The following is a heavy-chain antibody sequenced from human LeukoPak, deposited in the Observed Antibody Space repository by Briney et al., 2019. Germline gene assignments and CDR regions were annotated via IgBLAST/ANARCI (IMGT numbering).Heavy chain of an antibody. Sequence: GGSLRLSCAVSGFSFSSYYMHWVRQPPGKGLVWVSRINTAGSGTTYADSVKGRFTISRDNAKNTLYLQMGSLRAEDTAVYYCVRLGGDSEIDYWGQGTLVTVSS. CDR3: VRLGGDSEIDY. CDR2: INTAGSGT. V-gene: IGHV3-74*01. D-gene: IGHD5-12*01. J-gene: IGHJ4*02. CDR1: GFSFSSYY.